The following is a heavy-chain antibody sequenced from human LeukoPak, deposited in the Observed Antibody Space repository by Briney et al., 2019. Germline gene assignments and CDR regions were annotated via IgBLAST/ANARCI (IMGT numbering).Heavy chain of an antibody. J-gene: IGHJ6*02. D-gene: IGHD3-22*01. Sequence: GASVKVSCKASGYTFTGYYMHWVRQAPGQGLEWMGWINPNSGGTNYAQKFQGRVTMTRDTSISTAYMELSRLRSDDTAVYYCARGSITMIVAPYYGMDVWGQGTTVTVSS. V-gene: IGHV1-2*02. CDR2: INPNSGGT. CDR1: GYTFTGYY. CDR3: ARGSITMIVAPYYGMDV.